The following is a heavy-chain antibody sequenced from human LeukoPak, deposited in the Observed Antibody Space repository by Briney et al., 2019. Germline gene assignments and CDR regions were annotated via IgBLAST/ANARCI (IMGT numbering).Heavy chain of an antibody. V-gene: IGHV4-59*01. J-gene: IGHJ4*02. Sequence: PSETLSLTCTVSGGSISTYYWSWVRQPPGKGLEWVAYIHYSGSTNYNPSLKSRVTISVDTSKKHLSLKLSSVTAADTAVYYCEKFGGSFAFLDYWGQGTLVTVSS. CDR3: EKFGGSFAFLDY. CDR1: GGSISTYY. CDR2: IHYSGST. D-gene: IGHD1-26*01.